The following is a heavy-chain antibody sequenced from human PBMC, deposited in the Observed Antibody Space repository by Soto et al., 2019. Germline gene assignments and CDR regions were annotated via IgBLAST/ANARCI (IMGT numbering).Heavy chain of an antibody. V-gene: IGHV3-30-3*01. CDR2: ISYDGSNK. CDR1: GFTFSSYA. CDR3: ARDRAYDFWSGYLPYYYGMDV. J-gene: IGHJ6*02. Sequence: GGSMRLSCAASGFTFSSYAMHWVRQAPGKGLEWVAVISYDGSNKYYADSVKGRFTISRDNSKNTLYLEMNSLRAEDTAVYYCARDRAYDFWSGYLPYYYGMDVWGQGTTVTVSS. D-gene: IGHD3-3*01.